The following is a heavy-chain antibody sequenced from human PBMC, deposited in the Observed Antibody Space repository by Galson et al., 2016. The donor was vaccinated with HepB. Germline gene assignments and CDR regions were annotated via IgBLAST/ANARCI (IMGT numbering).Heavy chain of an antibody. V-gene: IGHV1-69*06. CDR1: GSTSNTYS. CDR2: VVPFFGRP. Sequence: SVKVSCKASGSTSNTYSVSWVRQAPGQGLEWMGGVVPFFGRPNYAQKFQDRVTITADKSTRMVYMELSGLKSEGTAVYYCAGGLTGFSSGWYWFASWGQGTLVTVSS. CDR3: AGGLTGFSSGWYWFAS. D-gene: IGHD6-19*01. J-gene: IGHJ5*01.